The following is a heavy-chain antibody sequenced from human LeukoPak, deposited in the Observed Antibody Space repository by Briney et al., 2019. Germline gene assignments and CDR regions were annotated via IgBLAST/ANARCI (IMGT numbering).Heavy chain of an antibody. CDR2: INPNSGGT. Sequence: ASVKVSFKASGYTFTGYYMHWVRQAPGQGLEWMGWINPNSGGTNYAQKFQGRVTMTRDTSISTAYMELSRMRSDDTAVYYCAKFYRATRGACDSWGQGTLVTVSS. D-gene: IGHD2-21*02. CDR1: GYTFTGYY. J-gene: IGHJ4*02. CDR3: AKFYRATRGACDS. V-gene: IGHV1-2*02.